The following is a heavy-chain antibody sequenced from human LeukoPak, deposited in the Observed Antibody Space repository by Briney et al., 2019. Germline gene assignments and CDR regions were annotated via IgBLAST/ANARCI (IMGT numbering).Heavy chain of an antibody. V-gene: IGHV3-74*01. CDR3: ARDIAAAVDC. J-gene: IGHJ4*02. CDR2: INSAGIST. D-gene: IGHD6-13*01. CDR1: GFTFSSYW. Sequence: GGSLRLSCTASGFTFSSYWMHWVRQVPGKGLVWVSRINSAGISTNYADSVKGRFTISRDNAKNTLYLQMNSLRAEDTAIYYCARDIAAAVDCWGQGTLVTVSS.